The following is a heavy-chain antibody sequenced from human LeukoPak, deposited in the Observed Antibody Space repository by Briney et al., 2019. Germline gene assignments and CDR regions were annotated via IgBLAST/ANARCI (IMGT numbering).Heavy chain of an antibody. V-gene: IGHV3-7*01. J-gene: IGHJ4*02. CDR1: GFTISTYW. Sequence: GGSLILSCAASGFTISTYWMSWVRQAPGKGLEWVANIKQDGSEKCYADSLKGRFTISRDNAENSLYLQMNSLRAADTAVYYCARDCSTPNCYVGSLDHWGQGALVTVSS. CDR2: IKQDGSEK. CDR3: ARDCSTPNCYVGSLDH. D-gene: IGHD2-2*01.